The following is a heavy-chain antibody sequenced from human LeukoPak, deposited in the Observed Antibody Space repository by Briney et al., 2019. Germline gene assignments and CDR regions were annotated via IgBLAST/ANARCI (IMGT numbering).Heavy chain of an antibody. J-gene: IGHJ4*02. CDR2: ISYDGSNK. CDR3: ARDRIAVAGNYFDY. V-gene: IGHV3-30*04. CDR1: AFTFSTYA. Sequence: GGSLRHSCAASAFTFSTYAMHWVRQAPGKGLEWVAVISYDGSNKYYADSVKGRFTISRDNSKNTLYLQMNSLRAEDTAVYYCARDRIAVAGNYFDYWGQGTLVTVSS. D-gene: IGHD6-19*01.